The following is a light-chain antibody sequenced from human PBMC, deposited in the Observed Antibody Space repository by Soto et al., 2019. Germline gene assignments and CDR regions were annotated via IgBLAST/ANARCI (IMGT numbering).Light chain of an antibody. Sequence: AIQMTQSPSSLSASVGYRVIITCRASQAIRTELGWYQQRPGKAPKLLIYGTSNLQSGVPSRFSGSGSGTDFTLTINGLQPEDFATYYCLQDYSYPRPFGQGTKVDVK. CDR2: GTS. J-gene: IGKJ1*01. CDR3: LQDYSYPRP. V-gene: IGKV1-6*01. CDR1: QAIRTE.